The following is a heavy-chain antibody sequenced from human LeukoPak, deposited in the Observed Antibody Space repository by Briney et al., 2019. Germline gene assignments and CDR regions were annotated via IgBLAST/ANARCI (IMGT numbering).Heavy chain of an antibody. D-gene: IGHD6-13*01. CDR1: GFTFSSYW. CDR3: ARAAHSSSWYYGTATY. Sequence: GGSLRLSCAASGFTFSSYWMSWVRQAPGKGLEWVANIKQDGSEKYYVDSVKGRFTISRDNAKNSLYLQMNSLRAEDTAVYYCARAAHSSSWYYGTATYWGQGTLVTVSS. CDR2: IKQDGSEK. J-gene: IGHJ4*02. V-gene: IGHV3-7*01.